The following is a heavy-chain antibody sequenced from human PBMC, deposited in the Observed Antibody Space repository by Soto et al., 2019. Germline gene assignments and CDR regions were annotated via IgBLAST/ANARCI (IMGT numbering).Heavy chain of an antibody. CDR2: ISGSGDRA. J-gene: IGHJ4*02. V-gene: IGHV3-23*01. D-gene: IGHD1-1*01. CDR3: AKESWKNYFEN. CDR1: GFIFSSYP. Sequence: EVQLLESGGDLVQPGGSLRLSCAASGFIFSSYPMSWVRHAPGRGLQWLSTISGSGDRAFYADSVRGRLTISRDSSKNTLYLQMNSLGAEDTAIYYCAKESWKNYFENWGQGTLVTVSS.